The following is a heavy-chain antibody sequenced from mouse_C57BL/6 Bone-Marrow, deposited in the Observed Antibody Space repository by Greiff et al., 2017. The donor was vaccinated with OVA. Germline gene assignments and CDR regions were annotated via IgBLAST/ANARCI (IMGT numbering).Heavy chain of an antibody. CDR1: GYTFTDYY. J-gene: IGHJ4*01. CDR2: INPNNGGT. Sequence: VQLQQSGPELVKPGASVKISCKASGYTFTDYYMNWVKQSHGKSLEWIGDINPNNGGTSYNQKFKGKATLTVDKSSSTAYMELRSLTSEDSAVYYCARGCNYYAMDYWGQGTSVTVSS. CDR3: ARGCNYYAMDY. V-gene: IGHV1-26*01.